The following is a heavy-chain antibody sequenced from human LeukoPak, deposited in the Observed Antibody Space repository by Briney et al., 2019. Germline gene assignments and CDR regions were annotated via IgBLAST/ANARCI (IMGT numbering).Heavy chain of an antibody. D-gene: IGHD2-2*03. J-gene: IGHJ4*02. V-gene: IGHV3-23*01. CDR3: AKDGGLWISAHWGDS. CDR2: ISTGGGNT. CDR1: GFTFSSYT. Sequence: GGSLRLSCTASGFTFSSYTMSWVRQAPGKGLKWVSTISTGGGNTYYAGSVQGRFTVSRDDSKNTLYLQMNSLRAEDTAVYYCAKDGGLWISAHWGDSWGRGTLVTVSS.